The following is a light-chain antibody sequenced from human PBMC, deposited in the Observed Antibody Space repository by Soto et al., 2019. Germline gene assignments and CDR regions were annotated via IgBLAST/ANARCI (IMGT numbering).Light chain of an antibody. J-gene: IGLJ3*02. CDR2: EVS. CDR3: RTYTSSSTRV. Sequence: QSALTQPASVSGSPGQSITISCTGTSSDVGGYNYVSWYQQHPGKAPKLMIYEVSNRPSGVSNRFSGSKSGNTASLTISGLQAEDEADYSCRTYTSSSTRVFGGGTKLTVL. V-gene: IGLV2-14*01. CDR1: SSDVGGYNY.